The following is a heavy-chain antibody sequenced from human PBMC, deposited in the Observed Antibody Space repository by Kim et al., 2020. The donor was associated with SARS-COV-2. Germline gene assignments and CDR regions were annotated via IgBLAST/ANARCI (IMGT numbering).Heavy chain of an antibody. Sequence: STIDYADSVKGRFTISRDNAKNSLYLQMNSLRDEDTAVYYCAGRLLWFGDWGQGTLVTVSS. J-gene: IGHJ4*02. CDR3: AGRLLWFGD. D-gene: IGHD3-10*01. V-gene: IGHV3-48*02. CDR2: STI.